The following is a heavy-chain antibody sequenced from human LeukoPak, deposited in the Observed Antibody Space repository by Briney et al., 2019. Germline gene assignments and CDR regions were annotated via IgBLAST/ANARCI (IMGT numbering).Heavy chain of an antibody. CDR1: GLTLNNAW. D-gene: IGHD3-10*01. V-gene: IGHV3-15*01. CDR2: IKGKTDGGTT. Sequence: GGSLRLSCAASGLTLNNAWMSWVRQAPGKGLEWVGRIKGKTDGGTTDYAAPVKGRFTISRDNSKNTLYLQMNSLRAEDTAVYYCAKDVPLYGSGSYYRPYGMDVWGQGTTVTVSS. CDR3: AKDVPLYGSGSYYRPYGMDV. J-gene: IGHJ6*02.